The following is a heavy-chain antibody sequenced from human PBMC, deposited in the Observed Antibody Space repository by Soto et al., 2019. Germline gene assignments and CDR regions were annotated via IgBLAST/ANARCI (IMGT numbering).Heavy chain of an antibody. CDR2: IYYSGNT. D-gene: IGHD4-17*01. Sequence: SETLSLTCTVSGASISSSSYYWGWIRQPPGKGLEWIGSIYYSGNTYYNPSLKSRVTISVDTSKNQFSLKLSSVTAADTAVYYCARRLTTIPFVEWYFDLWGRGTLVTVSS. CDR3: ARRLTTIPFVEWYFDL. J-gene: IGHJ2*01. V-gene: IGHV4-39*01. CDR1: GASISSSSYY.